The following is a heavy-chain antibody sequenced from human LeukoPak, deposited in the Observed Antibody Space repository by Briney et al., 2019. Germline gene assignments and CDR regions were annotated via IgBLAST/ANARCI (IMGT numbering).Heavy chain of an antibody. CDR1: GGSFSGYY. CDR3: ARGRSLYYDILTGQYYFDY. D-gene: IGHD3-9*01. J-gene: IGHJ4*02. V-gene: IGHV4-34*01. Sequence: SETLSLTCAVYGGSFSGYYWSWIRQPPGKGLEWIGEINHSGSTNYNPSLKSRVTISVDTSKNQFSLKLSSVTAADTAVYYCARGRSLYYDILTGQYYFDYWGRGTLVTVSS. CDR2: INHSGST.